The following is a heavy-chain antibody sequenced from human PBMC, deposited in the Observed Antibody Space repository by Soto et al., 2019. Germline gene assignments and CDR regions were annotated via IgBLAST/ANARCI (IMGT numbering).Heavy chain of an antibody. CDR3: ARVGDSSGYYHFDY. D-gene: IGHD3-22*01. Sequence: ASAKVSCKASGYTFTGDAMHWVRQAPGQRLEWMGWINAGNGNTKYSQKFQGRVTITRDTSASTAYMELSSLRSEDTAVYYCARVGDSSGYYHFDYWGQGTLVTVSS. V-gene: IGHV1-3*01. CDR1: GYTFTGDA. J-gene: IGHJ4*02. CDR2: INAGNGNT.